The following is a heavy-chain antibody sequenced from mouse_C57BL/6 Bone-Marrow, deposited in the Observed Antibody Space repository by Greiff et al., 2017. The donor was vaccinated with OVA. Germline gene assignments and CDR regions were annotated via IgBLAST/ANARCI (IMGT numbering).Heavy chain of an antibody. V-gene: IGHV5-17*01. D-gene: IGHD1-1*01. CDR1: GFTFSDYG. J-gene: IGHJ2*01. Sequence: DVMLVESGGGLVKPGGSLKLSCAASGFTFSDYGMHWVRQAPEKGLEWVAYISSGSSTIYYADTVKGRFTISRDNAKNTLFLQMTSLRSEDTAMYYCASLYYYGSRRGFDYWGQGTTLTVSS. CDR2: ISSGSSTI. CDR3: ASLYYYGSRRGFDY.